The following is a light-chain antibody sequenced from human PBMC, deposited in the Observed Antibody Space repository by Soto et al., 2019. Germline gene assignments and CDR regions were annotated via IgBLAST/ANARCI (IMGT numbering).Light chain of an antibody. CDR2: DAS. Sequence: EIVLTQSPATLSLSPGERATPSCRASQSVSNYLAWYQQKPGQAPRLLIYDASNRATGIPARFSGSGSGTDFTLTISSLEPEDVAVYYCQQRSNWTPWTFGQGTKVEIK. CDR1: QSVSNY. CDR3: QQRSNWTPWT. J-gene: IGKJ1*01. V-gene: IGKV3-11*01.